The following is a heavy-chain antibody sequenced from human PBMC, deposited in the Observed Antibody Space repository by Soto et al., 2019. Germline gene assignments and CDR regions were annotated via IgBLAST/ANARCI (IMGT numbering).Heavy chain of an antibody. CDR2: IIPIFGTA. Sequence: GASVKVSCKASGGTFSSYAISWVRQAPGQGLEWMGGIIPIFGTANYAQKFQGRVTITADESTSTAYMELSSLRSEDTAVYYCAREGWGYCSSTSCYTVKNGMDVWGQGTTVTVSS. V-gene: IGHV1-69*13. J-gene: IGHJ6*02. CDR3: AREGWGYCSSTSCYTVKNGMDV. CDR1: GGTFSSYA. D-gene: IGHD2-2*02.